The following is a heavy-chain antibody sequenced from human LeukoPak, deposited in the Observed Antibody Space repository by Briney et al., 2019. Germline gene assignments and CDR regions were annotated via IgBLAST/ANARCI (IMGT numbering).Heavy chain of an antibody. CDR2: ILNDGGST. CDR3: ARRFDY. V-gene: IGHV3-74*01. J-gene: IGHJ4*02. Sequence: GGSLRLSCAASGFTFNTYWMHWVRQAPGEGPVWVAHILNDGGSTSYADSVKGRFIISRDNAKNSLYLQMNSLRAEDTAVYYCARRFDYWGRGTLVTVSS. CDR1: GFTFNTYW.